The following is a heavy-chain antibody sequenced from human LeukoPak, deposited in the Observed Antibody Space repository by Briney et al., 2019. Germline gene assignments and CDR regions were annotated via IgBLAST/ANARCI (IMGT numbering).Heavy chain of an antibody. J-gene: IGHJ6*03. CDR2: IWFDGSNK. V-gene: IGHV3-33*06. Sequence: GGSLRLSCAASGFTFSSYGMHWVRQAPGKGLEWVAVIWFDGSNKYYADSVKGRFTISRDNSKSTLYLQMNSLRAEDTAVYYCAKDTGYYYFYMDVWGKGTTVTVSS. D-gene: IGHD2-8*02. CDR1: GFTFSSYG. CDR3: AKDTGYYYFYMDV.